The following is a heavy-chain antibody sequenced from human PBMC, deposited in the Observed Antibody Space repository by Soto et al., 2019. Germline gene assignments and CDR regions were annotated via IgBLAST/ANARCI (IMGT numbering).Heavy chain of an antibody. CDR3: ARNSPYCSSTSCYLHWFDP. V-gene: IGHV4-59*01. CDR1: GGSISSYY. CDR2: IYYSGST. J-gene: IGHJ5*02. D-gene: IGHD2-2*01. Sequence: SETLSLTCTVSGGSISSYYWSWIRQPPGKGLEWIGYIYYSGSTNYNPSLKSRVTISVDTSKNQFSLKLRSVTAADTAVYYCARNSPYCSSTSCYLHWFDPWGQGTLVTVSS.